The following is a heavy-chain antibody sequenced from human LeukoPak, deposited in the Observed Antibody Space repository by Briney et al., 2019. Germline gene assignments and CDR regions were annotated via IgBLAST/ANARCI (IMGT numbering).Heavy chain of an antibody. V-gene: IGHV4-39*01. CDR2: IYYSGST. CDR1: GGSISSSSYY. J-gene: IGHJ4*02. CDR3: ARHEVWDIVVVVAAIDY. Sequence: PSETLSLTCTVSGGSISSSSYYWGWIRQPPGKGLEWIGRIYYSGSTYYNPSLKSRVTISVDTSKNQFSLKLSSVTAADTAVYYCARHEVWDIVVVVAAIDYWGQGTLVTVSS. D-gene: IGHD2-15*01.